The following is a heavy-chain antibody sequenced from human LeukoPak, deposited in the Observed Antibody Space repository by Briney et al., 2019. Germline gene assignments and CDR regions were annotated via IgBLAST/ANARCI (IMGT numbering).Heavy chain of an antibody. CDR2: MNPNSGNT. V-gene: IGHV1-8*01. CDR3: ASRKSAYHDYGGNSGAFDI. CDR1: GYTFTSYD. D-gene: IGHD4-23*01. J-gene: IGHJ3*02. Sequence: ASVKVSCKASGYTFTSYDINWVRQATGQGLEWMGWMNPNSGNTGYAQKFQGRVTMTRNTSISTAYMELSSLRSEDTAVYYCASRKSAYHDYGGNSGAFDIWGQGTMVTVSS.